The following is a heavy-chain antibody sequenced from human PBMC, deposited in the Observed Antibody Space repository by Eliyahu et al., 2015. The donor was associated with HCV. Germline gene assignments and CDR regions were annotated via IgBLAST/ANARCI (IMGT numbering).Heavy chain of an antibody. Sequence: QVQLVQSGAEVKKPGSSVKVSCKASGGTFSSYAISWVRQAPGQGLEXMGGIIPIXGTANXXQKFQGRVTITADESTSTAYMELSSLRSEDTAVYYCAGGRSGGSGSYPVDVWGQGTTVTVSS. CDR2: IIPIXGTA. V-gene: IGHV1-69*01. CDR3: AGGRSGGSGSYPVDV. CDR1: GGTFSSYA. J-gene: IGHJ6*02. D-gene: IGHD3-10*01.